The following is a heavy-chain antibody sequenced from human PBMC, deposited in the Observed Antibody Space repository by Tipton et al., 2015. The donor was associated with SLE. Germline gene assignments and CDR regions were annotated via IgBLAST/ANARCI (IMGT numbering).Heavy chain of an antibody. J-gene: IGHJ4*02. CDR3: ARAGYDASGYFMNYFDY. V-gene: IGHV4-59*01. CDR2: VYYTGRT. Sequence: LRLSCTVSGGSITGYHWGWIRQPPGKGLEWIGYVYYTGRTNYDPSLRSRVTMSADTSRNQFSLRLSSVTAADTAVYYCARAGYDASGYFMNYFDYWGQGALVTVSS. D-gene: IGHD3-22*01. CDR1: GGSITGYH.